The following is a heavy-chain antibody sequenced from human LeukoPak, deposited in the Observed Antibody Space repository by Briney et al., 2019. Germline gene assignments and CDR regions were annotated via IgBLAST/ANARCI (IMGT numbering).Heavy chain of an antibody. V-gene: IGHV3-30*03. J-gene: IGHJ4*02. Sequence: GGSLRLSCAVSGFTFSSYGMIWVRQAPGKGLEWVAVISYDGSNKYYADSVKGRFTISRDNSKNTLFVQMSSLRAEDTAVYYCARGEYYSDTSSYFDYWGQGTLVTVSS. CDR1: GFTFSSYG. CDR2: ISYDGSNK. CDR3: ARGEYYSDTSSYFDY. D-gene: IGHD3-22*01.